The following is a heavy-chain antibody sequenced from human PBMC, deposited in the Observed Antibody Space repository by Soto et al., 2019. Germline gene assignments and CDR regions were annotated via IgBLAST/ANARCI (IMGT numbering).Heavy chain of an antibody. V-gene: IGHV3-23*01. J-gene: IGHJ4*02. CDR3: AKDRRAGGNSAFYFDF. D-gene: IGHD3-16*01. CDR1: GFKLSNYA. Sequence: PGGALRLSCSESGFKLSNYAMSWVRQAPGKGLEWVPLISATGGGTYYADSVKGRFTISRDNSHNTLYLQVHSLTAEDTAVYYCAKDRRAGGNSAFYFDFWGQGAQVTVSS. CDR2: ISATGGGT.